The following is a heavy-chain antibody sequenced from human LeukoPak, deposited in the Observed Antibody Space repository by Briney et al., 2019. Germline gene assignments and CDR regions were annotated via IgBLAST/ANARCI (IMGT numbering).Heavy chain of an antibody. V-gene: IGHV3-74*01. CDR2: INSDGRST. CDR1: GFIVSSDW. Sequence: GGSLRLSCAASGFIVSSDWMHWVRQAPWKGLVWVSRINSDGRSTTYADSVKGRFTISRDNAKNTLYLQMNSLRAEDTAVYYCARGGAYCGDNCDDAFDIWGQGTMVTVSS. J-gene: IGHJ3*02. CDR3: ARGGAYCGDNCDDAFDI. D-gene: IGHD2-21*02.